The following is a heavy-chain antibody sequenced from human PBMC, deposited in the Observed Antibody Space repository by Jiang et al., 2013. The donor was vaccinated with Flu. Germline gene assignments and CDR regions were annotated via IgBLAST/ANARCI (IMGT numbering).Heavy chain of an antibody. V-gene: IGHV3-23*01. CDR2: INGYGDYT. CDR3: ARDPVSSSYYRNNWFDP. J-gene: IGHJ5*02. D-gene: IGHD3-22*01. CDR1: GFTFSNYA. Sequence: VQLLESGGDLIQPGGSLRLSCAASGFTFSNYAMSWVRQAPGKGLEWVSTINGYGDYTYSAHSVKGRFTISRDNSKNTVYLQMDSLSAEDTAIYYCARDPVSSSYYRNNWFDPWGQGNPWSPSPQ.